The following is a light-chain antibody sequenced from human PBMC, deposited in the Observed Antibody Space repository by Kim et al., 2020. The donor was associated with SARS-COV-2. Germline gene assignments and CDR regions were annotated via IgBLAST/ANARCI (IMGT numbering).Light chain of an antibody. CDR1: RGRISSNY. Sequence: GKTNTITRTRSRGRISSNYVQWYQQRPGSAPTTVIYEDNQRPSGVPDRFSGSIDSSSNSASLTISGLKTEDEADYYCQSYDSNNWVFGGGTKVTVL. CDR2: EDN. J-gene: IGLJ3*02. CDR3: QSYDSNNWV. V-gene: IGLV6-57*03.